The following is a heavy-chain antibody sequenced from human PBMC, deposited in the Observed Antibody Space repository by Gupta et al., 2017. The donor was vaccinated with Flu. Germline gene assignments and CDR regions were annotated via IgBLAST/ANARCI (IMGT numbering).Heavy chain of an antibody. D-gene: IGHD2-2*02. CDR2: IIPILGIA. J-gene: IGHJ6*02. CDR1: GGTFSSYT. CDR3: ARFAVVPAAIPENGMDV. Sequence: QVQLVQSGAEVKKPGSSVKVSCKASGGTFSSYTISWVRQAPGQGLEWMGRIIPILGIANYAQKFQGRVTITADKSTSTAYMELSSLRSEDTAVYYCARFAVVPAAIPENGMDVWGQGTTVTVSS. V-gene: IGHV1-69*02.